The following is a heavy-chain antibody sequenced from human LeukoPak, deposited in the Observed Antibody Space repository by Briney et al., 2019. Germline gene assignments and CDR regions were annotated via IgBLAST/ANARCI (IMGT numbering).Heavy chain of an antibody. CDR1: GFTFSSYW. Sequence: GGSLRLSCAASGFTFSSYWMSWVRQAPGKGLEGVANIKQDGSEKYYVDSVKGRFTISRDNAKNSLYLQMNSLRAEDTAVYYCARHSAYHAFDIWGQGTMVTVSS. CDR2: IKQDGSEK. D-gene: IGHD2-2*01. J-gene: IGHJ3*02. CDR3: ARHSAYHAFDI. V-gene: IGHV3-7*01.